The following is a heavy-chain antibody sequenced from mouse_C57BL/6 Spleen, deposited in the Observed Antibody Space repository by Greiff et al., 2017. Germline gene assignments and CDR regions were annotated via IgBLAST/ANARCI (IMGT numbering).Heavy chain of an antibody. Sequence: QVQLQQSGAGLANPGASVKMSCKASGYPFTSYTMHWVKQRPGKGLEWIGYINPSSGYTTYNQKFKDKATLTAVKTSSTAFMQQSSLTSEDAAVYYCARSMGNSLWFADWGQGTLVTVSA. CDR1: GYPFTSYT. CDR2: INPSSGYT. D-gene: IGHD2-1*01. CDR3: ARSMGNSLWFAD. J-gene: IGHJ3*01. V-gene: IGHV1-4*01.